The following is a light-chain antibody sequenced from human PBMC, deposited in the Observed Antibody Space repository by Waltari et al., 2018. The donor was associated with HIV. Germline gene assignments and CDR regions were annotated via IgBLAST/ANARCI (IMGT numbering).Light chain of an antibody. CDR1: TSNIGADYD. CDR3: QSYDSTLSASVV. J-gene: IGLJ2*01. CDR2: GNK. V-gene: IGLV1-40*01. Sequence: QSVLTQPPSVSGAPGQRVTISCTGSTSNIGADYDVHWYQQIPGTAPKLLISGNKNRPSGVPDRCSASKSGTSASLTITGLQAEDEADYFCQSYDSTLSASVVFGGGTKLTVL.